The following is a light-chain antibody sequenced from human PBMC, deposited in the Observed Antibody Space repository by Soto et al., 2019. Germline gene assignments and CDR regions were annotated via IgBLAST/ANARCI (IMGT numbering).Light chain of an antibody. Sequence: QSVLTQPASVSGSPGQSITISCTGTSNDIGGYNYVSWYQXHPGEAPKLIIYEVSNRRSGVSNRFSGSKSDNTASLTITGLQAEDEASYYCSSYTITHIPVIFGGGTKGTVL. V-gene: IGLV2-14*01. CDR3: SSYTITHIPVI. J-gene: IGLJ2*01. CDR2: EVS. CDR1: SNDIGGYNY.